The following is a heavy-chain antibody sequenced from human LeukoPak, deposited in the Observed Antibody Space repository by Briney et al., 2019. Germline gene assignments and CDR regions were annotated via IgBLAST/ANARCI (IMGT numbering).Heavy chain of an antibody. CDR2: IIPILGIA. V-gene: IGHV1-69*04. CDR1: GGTFISYA. Sequence: SVKVSCKASGGTFISYAISWVRQAPGQGLEWMGRIIPILGIANYAQKFQGRVTITADKSTSTAYMELSSLRSEDTAVYYCARVSGYSYGYDYWGQGTLVTVSS. D-gene: IGHD5-18*01. CDR3: ARVSGYSYGYDY. J-gene: IGHJ4*02.